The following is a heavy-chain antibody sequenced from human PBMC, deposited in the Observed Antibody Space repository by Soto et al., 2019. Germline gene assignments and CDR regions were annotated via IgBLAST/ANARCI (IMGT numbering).Heavy chain of an antibody. J-gene: IGHJ4*02. V-gene: IGHV3-23*01. CDR2: ISGSGGST. Sequence: GGSLRLSCAASGFTFSSYAMSWVRQAPGKGLEWVSAISGSGGSTYYADSVKGRFTISRDNSKNTLYLQMNSLRAEDTAVYYCAKARDYGSGSYYNWYFDYWGQGTLVTVSS. CDR3: AKARDYGSGSYYNWYFDY. CDR1: GFTFSSYA. D-gene: IGHD3-10*01.